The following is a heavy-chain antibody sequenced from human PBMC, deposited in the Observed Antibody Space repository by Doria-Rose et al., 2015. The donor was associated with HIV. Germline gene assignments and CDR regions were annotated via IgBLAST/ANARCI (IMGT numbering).Heavy chain of an antibody. CDR3: ARIKSSRWYHKYYFDF. V-gene: IGHV2-26*01. D-gene: IGHD6-13*01. Sequence: QITLKESGPVLVKPTETLTLTCTVSGVSLSSPGMGVSWIRQPPGKALEWLAHIFSDDERSYNTSLKSRLTISRCTCKSQVVLTMTDMDPVDTATYYCARIKSSRWYHKYYFDFWGEGTLVIVSA. CDR2: IFSDDER. CDR1: GVSLSSPGMG. J-gene: IGHJ4*02.